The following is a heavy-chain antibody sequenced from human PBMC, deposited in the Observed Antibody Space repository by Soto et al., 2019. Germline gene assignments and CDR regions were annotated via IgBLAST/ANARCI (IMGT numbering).Heavy chain of an antibody. D-gene: IGHD1-26*01. J-gene: IGHJ4*02. CDR1: GFTFSDHY. CDR2: TRNKANSYTT. V-gene: IGHV3-72*01. CDR3: AREEGIVGAHFDY. Sequence: EVQLVESGGGLVQPGGSLRLSCAASGFTFSDHYMDWVRQAPGKGLEWVGRTRNKANSYTTEYAASVKGRFTISRDDSKNSLYLQMNSLKTEDTAVYYCAREEGIVGAHFDYWGQGTLVTVSS.